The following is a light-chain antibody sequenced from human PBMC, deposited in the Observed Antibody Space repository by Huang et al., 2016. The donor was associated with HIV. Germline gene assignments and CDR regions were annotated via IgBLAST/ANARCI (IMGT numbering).Light chain of an antibody. V-gene: IGKV1-33*01. CDR3: QQYDNSLS. Sequence: DVQMPQSPSSLSASVGDRVTFTYQASQDIGNYLNWYQQKSGNAPNLLIYGASNLKTGVPSRFSGSGSGTHFTLTISSLQPEDIATYYCQQYDNSLSFGGGTKVDLK. J-gene: IGKJ4*01. CDR1: QDIGNY. CDR2: GAS.